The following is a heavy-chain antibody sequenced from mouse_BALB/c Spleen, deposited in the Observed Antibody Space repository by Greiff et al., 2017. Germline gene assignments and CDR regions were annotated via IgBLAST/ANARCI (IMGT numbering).Heavy chain of an antibody. J-gene: IGHJ4*01. D-gene: IGHD2-1*01. CDR2: IWAGGST. CDR1: GFSLTSYG. Sequence: VQLVESGPGLVAPSQSLSITCTVSGFSLTSYGVHWVRQPPGKGLEWLGVIWAGGSTNYNSALMSRLSISKDNSKSQVFLKMNSLQTDDTAMYYCARDPYGNYALYAMDYWGQGTSVTVSS. CDR3: ARDPYGNYALYAMDY. V-gene: IGHV2-9*02.